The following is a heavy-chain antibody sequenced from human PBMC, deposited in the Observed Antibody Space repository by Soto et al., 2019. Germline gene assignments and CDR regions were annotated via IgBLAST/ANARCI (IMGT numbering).Heavy chain of an antibody. Sequence: ASVKVSCKVPGYTLTELSMHWVRQAPGKGLEWMGGFDPEDGETIYAQKFQGRVTMTEDTSTDTAYMELSSLRSEDTAVYYCATGDYSSSSFRVRYYYYGMDVWGQGTTVTVSS. J-gene: IGHJ6*02. CDR2: FDPEDGET. D-gene: IGHD6-6*01. CDR1: GYTLTELS. CDR3: ATGDYSSSSFRVRYYYYGMDV. V-gene: IGHV1-24*01.